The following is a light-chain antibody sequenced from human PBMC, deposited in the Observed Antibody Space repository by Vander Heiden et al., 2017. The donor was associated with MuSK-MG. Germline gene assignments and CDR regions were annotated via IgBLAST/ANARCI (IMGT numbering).Light chain of an antibody. CDR2: GAS. V-gene: IGKV3-15*01. CDR3: HQYNAWLRT. Sequence: EIVMTQSPATLSVSPGETATLSCRASQSVTTNLAWYQQKPGQAPRLLIYGASTRATGIPARFSGSGSGTEFTLSISSLQSEDVAVYYCHQYNAWLRTFGQGTKLEIK. J-gene: IGKJ2*01. CDR1: QSVTTN.